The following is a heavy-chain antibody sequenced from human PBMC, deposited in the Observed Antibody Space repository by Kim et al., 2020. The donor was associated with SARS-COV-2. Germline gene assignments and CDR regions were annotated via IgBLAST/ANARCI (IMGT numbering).Heavy chain of an antibody. J-gene: IGHJ6*02. V-gene: IGHV3-23*01. D-gene: IGHD1-20*01. CDR2: ISGSGGSI. CDR1: GFTFNNFA. Sequence: GGSLRLSCAASGFTFNNFAMSWVRQAPGKGPEWVSVISGSGGSIYYADSVKGRFTISRDNSKNTLYLQMNSLRAEDTAIYYCAKDILNFAPRYGMDVWGHGTTVTASS. CDR3: AKDILNFAPRYGMDV.